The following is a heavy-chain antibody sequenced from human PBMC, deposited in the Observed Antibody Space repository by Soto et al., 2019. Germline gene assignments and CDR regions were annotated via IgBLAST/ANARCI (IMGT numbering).Heavy chain of an antibody. J-gene: IGHJ4*02. V-gene: IGHV3-30*18. CDR2: ISYDGSNK. D-gene: IGHD3-3*01. CDR3: AKGYYDFWSGYYTRDYFDY. CDR1: GFTFSSYG. Sequence: QVQLVESGGGVVQPGRSLRLSCAASGFTFSSYGMHWVRQAPGKGLEWVAVISYDGSNKYYADSVKGRFTISRDNSKNTLYLQMNRLRAEDTAVYYCAKGYYDFWSGYYTRDYFDYWGQGTLVTVSS.